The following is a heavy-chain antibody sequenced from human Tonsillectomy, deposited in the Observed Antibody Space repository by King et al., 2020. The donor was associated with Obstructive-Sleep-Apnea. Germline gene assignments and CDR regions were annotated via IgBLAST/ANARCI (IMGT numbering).Heavy chain of an antibody. V-gene: IGHV1-46*01. CDR1: GYTFTSYY. CDR3: ARLIQRGSGSYYNALWVLFDI. D-gene: IGHD3-10*01. J-gene: IGHJ3*02. CDR2: INPSGGST. Sequence: VQLVESGAEVKKPGASVKVSCKASGYTFTSYYMHWVRQAPGQGLEWMGIINPSGGSTSYAQKFQGRVTMTRDTSTSTVYMELSSLRSEDTAVYYCARLIQRGSGSYYNALWVLFDIWGQGTIVTVSS.